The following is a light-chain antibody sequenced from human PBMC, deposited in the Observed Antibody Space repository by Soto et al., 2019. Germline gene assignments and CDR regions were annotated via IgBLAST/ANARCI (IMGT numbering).Light chain of an antibody. CDR2: GAS. Sequence: EIVLTQSPGTLSLSPGERATLSCRASQSVSSNYLAWYQRKPGQAPRLLIYGASSRAIDIPNRFSGSGSRTDFNLTITRLEPEDFAVYYCQQYGSSPPTFGQGTKVEI. CDR1: QSVSSNY. CDR3: QQYGSSPPT. J-gene: IGKJ1*01. V-gene: IGKV3-20*01.